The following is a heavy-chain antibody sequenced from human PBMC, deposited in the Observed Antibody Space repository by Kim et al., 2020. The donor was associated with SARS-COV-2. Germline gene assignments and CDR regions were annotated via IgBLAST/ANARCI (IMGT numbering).Heavy chain of an antibody. D-gene: IGHD3-9*01. CDR2: ISAYNGNT. CDR3: ARDFPSSAYDILTGYYAVGIGLAPFDY. Sequence: ASVKVSCKASGYTFTSYGISWVRQAPGQGLEWMGWISAYNGNTNYAQKLQGRVTMTTDTSTSTAYMELRSLRSDDTAGYYCARDFPSSAYDILTGYYAVGIGLAPFDYWGQGTLVTVSS. J-gene: IGHJ4*02. CDR1: GYTFTSYG. V-gene: IGHV1-18*01.